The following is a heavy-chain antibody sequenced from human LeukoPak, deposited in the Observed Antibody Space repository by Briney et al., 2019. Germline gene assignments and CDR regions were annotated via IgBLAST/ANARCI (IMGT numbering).Heavy chain of an antibody. J-gene: IGHJ6*02. V-gene: IGHV3-11*01. D-gene: IGHD6-13*01. Sequence: KPGGSLRLSCAASGFTFSDYYMSWIRQAPGKGLEWVSYISSSGSTIYYADSVKGRFTISRDNAKNSLYLQMNSLRAGDTAVYYCARGDQGSTDYYYGMDVWGQGTTVTVSS. CDR2: ISSSGSTI. CDR3: ARGDQGSTDYYYGMDV. CDR1: GFTFSDYY.